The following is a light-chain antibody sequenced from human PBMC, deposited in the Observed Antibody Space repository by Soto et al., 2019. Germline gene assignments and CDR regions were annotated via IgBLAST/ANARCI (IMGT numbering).Light chain of an antibody. V-gene: IGLV2-23*01. J-gene: IGLJ1*01. Sequence: ALTEPASASATPGQSIAISCTGTSSDVGSYNLVSWYQQHPGKAPKLMIYEGSKRPSGVSNRFSGSKSGNSASLTISGLQAEDEADYYCCSYAGSSTYVFGTGTKVTVL. CDR2: EGS. CDR3: CSYAGSSTYV. CDR1: SSDVGSYNL.